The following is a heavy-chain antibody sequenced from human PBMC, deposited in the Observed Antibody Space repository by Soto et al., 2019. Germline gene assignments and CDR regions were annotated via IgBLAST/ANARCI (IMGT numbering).Heavy chain of an antibody. CDR3: AKGLGDYGDYGNFDY. Sequence: EVQLLESGGGLVQPGGSLRLSCAASGFTFSSYAMSWVRQAPGKGLEWVSAISGSGGSTYYADSVKGRFTISRDNSKNTLYLQINSLRAEDTAVYYCAKGLGDYGDYGNFDYWGQGTLVTVSS. CDR1: GFTFSSYA. V-gene: IGHV3-23*01. J-gene: IGHJ4*02. D-gene: IGHD4-17*01. CDR2: ISGSGGST.